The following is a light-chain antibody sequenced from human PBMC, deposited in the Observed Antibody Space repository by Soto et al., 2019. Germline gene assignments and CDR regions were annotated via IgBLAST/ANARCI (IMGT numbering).Light chain of an antibody. CDR2: DAS. J-gene: IGKJ4*01. V-gene: IGKV1-33*01. CDR3: QQYDNLPLT. Sequence: DIQMTQSPSSLSASVGDRVTITCQASQDISNYLNWYQQKPGKAPKLLIYDASNLETGVPSRFSESGSGTDFTFTISSLQPEDIATYYCQQYDNLPLTFGAGTKV. CDR1: QDISNY.